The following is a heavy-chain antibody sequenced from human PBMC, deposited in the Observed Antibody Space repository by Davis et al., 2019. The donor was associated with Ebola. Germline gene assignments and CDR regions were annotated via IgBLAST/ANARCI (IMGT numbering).Heavy chain of an antibody. Sequence: GESLKISCAASGFTFSSYAMHWVRQAPGKGLEWVAVISYDGSNKYYADSVKGRFTISRDNSKNTLYLQMNSLRAEDTAVYYCARDPELVAQYYFDYWGQGTLVTVSS. CDR3: ARDPELVAQYYFDY. V-gene: IGHV3-30-3*01. CDR1: GFTFSSYA. CDR2: ISYDGSNK. J-gene: IGHJ4*02. D-gene: IGHD2-8*02.